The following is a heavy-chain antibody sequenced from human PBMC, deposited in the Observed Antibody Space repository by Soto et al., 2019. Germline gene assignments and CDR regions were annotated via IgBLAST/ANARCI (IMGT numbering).Heavy chain of an antibody. CDR2: ISGSGSTI. D-gene: IGHD2-8*01. CDR3: ARGGVY. V-gene: IGHV3-48*03. J-gene: IGHJ1*01. CDR1: GFTFSSHE. Sequence: PGGSLRLSCEATGFTFSSHEMNWIRQTPGKRLEWIAKISGSGSTINYADSVKGRFTISRDNVQRTLHLQMDNLRVEDTGVYYCARGGVYWGRGTLVTVSS.